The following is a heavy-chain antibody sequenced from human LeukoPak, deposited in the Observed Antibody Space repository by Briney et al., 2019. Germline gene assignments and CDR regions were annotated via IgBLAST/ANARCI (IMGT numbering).Heavy chain of an antibody. V-gene: IGHV1-2*02. J-gene: IGHJ4*02. CDR3: ARELRLGELSLTPYY. CDR2: INPNSGGT. Sequence: ASVKVSCKASGYTFIGYYIHWVRQAPGQGLEWMEWINPNSGGTNYAQKFQGRVTMTRDTSISTTYVELSRLRSDDTAVYYCARELRLGELSLTPYYWGQGTLVTVSS. D-gene: IGHD3-16*02. CDR1: GYTFIGYY.